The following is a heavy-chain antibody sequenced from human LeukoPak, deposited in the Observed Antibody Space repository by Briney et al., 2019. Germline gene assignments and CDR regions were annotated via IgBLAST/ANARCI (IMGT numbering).Heavy chain of an antibody. V-gene: IGHV3-21*01. D-gene: IGHD3-9*01. CDR2: NNQISSHI. CDR3: ARDATQYLRYGYFDY. CDR1: GFTFSSSA. J-gene: IGHJ4*02. Sequence: GGSLRLSCAASGFTFSSSAMNWVRQAPGKGLESVSSNNQISSHIYYAESVRGRFSISRDNAKSSVYLQMNSLRAEDTAIYYCARDATQYLRYGYFDYWGPGILVTVSS.